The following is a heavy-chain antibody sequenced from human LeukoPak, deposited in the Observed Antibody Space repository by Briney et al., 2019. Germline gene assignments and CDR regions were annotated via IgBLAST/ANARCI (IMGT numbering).Heavy chain of an antibody. J-gene: IGHJ4*02. CDR3: ARSPSGSYPD. D-gene: IGHD1-26*01. Sequence: PSETLSLTCTVSGGSISTSNYYWGWIRQPPGKGLEWIGNIFYSGSTYYSPSLRSRVTISLDTSRNQFSLKLNSVTAADTATYYCARSPSGSYPDWGQGTLVTVSS. CDR2: IFYSGST. V-gene: IGHV4-39*07. CDR1: GGSISTSNYY.